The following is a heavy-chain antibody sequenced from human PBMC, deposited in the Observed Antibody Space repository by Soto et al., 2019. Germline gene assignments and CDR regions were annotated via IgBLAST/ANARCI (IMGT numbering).Heavy chain of an antibody. V-gene: IGHV4-34*01. D-gene: IGHD3-10*02. CDR3: ARGTVYVPFLFPCLDV. J-gene: IGHJ6*01. CDR2: INQSGST. CDR1: VESLSAYY. Sequence: SETLCVTCAFYVESLSAYYWAWIRQPPGKGLEWIGEINQSGSTNYNPSLKSRVTMSADTSKKHFSLKVTSVTAADTAVYYCARGTVYVPFLFPCLDVWGQGTTVTVSS.